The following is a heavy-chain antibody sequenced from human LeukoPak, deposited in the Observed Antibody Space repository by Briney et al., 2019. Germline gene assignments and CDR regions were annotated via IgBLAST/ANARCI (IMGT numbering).Heavy chain of an antibody. CDR1: GGTFSSYA. CDR2: IIPIFGTA. D-gene: IGHD5-24*01. J-gene: IGHJ6*03. V-gene: IGHV1-69*05. CDR3: ARGPSEMATTYYYYYYMDV. Sequence: GASVKVSCKASGGTFSSYAISWVRQAPGQGLEWMGGIIPIFGTANYAQKFQGRVTITTDESTSTAYMELSSLRSEDTAVYYCARGPSEMATTYYYYYYMDVWGKGTTVTVSS.